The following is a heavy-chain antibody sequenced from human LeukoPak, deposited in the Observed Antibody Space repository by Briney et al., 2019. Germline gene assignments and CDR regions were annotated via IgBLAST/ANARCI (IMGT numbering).Heavy chain of an antibody. Sequence: SQTLSLTCAISGDSVSSDSAAWNWLRQSPSRDLEWLGRTCYRAKWYNDYAVSVKSRVIINPDTSKNQFSLQLNSVTHENTAVYYCASDGSSSSFDYWGQGTLVTVSS. CDR2: TCYRAKWYN. J-gene: IGHJ4*02. V-gene: IGHV6-1*01. CDR3: ASDGSSSSFDY. D-gene: IGHD6-6*01. CDR1: GDSVSSDSAA.